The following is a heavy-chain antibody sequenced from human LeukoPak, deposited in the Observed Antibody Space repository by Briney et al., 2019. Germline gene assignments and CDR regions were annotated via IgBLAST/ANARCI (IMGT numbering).Heavy chain of an antibody. J-gene: IGHJ3*02. D-gene: IGHD3-10*01. Sequence: GGSLRLSCAASGFTFDDYAMYWVRQAPGKGLEWVSGISWNSGSIGYADSVKGRFTISRDNAKNSLYLQMNSLRAEDKALYYCAKGLTRGDYDAFDIWGQGTMVTVSS. CDR2: ISWNSGSI. CDR1: GFTFDDYA. V-gene: IGHV3-9*01. CDR3: AKGLTRGDYDAFDI.